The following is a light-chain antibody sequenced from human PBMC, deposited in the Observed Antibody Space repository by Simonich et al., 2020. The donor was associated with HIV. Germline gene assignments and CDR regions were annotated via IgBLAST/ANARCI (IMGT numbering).Light chain of an antibody. J-gene: IGKJ2*01. CDR2: GAS. CDR1: HSVNSN. CDR3: QQYKSWPYT. V-gene: IGKV3-15*01. Sequence: EIVMTQSPATLSVSPGERATLSCRANHSVNSNVAWYQQKPGQAPRLLIYGASTRATGIPARFSGSGSGTEFTLTISSMQSEDFAVYYCQQYKSWPYTFGQGTKLEIK.